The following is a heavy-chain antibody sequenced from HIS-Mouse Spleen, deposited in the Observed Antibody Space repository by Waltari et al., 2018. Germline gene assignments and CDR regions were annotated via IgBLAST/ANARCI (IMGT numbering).Heavy chain of an antibody. CDR2: INPNSGGT. D-gene: IGHD3-3*01. Sequence: QVQLVQSGAAVKKPGAAVTVSCKASGYTFTCYLMHWVRQALGPGLEWMGWINPNSGGTNYAQKFQGRVTMTRDTSISTAYMELSRLRSDDTAVYYCARESDFWSGYSYAEYFQHWGQGTLVTVSS. J-gene: IGHJ1*01. CDR3: ARESDFWSGYSYAEYFQH. CDR1: GYTFTCYL. V-gene: IGHV1-2*02.